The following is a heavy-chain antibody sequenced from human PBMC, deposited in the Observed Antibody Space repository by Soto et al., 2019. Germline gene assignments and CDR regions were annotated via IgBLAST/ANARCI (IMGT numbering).Heavy chain of an antibody. Sequence: EVHLLESGGGLVQPGVSLRLSCAASGFTFSSYTLNWVRRAPGKGLEWVATSSDRRTRNTHYSDSVRGRFNLSRDYSRNILFFQMDRLRADDTALYYCTTWLTAQFDYWGRGTQVTVSS. D-gene: IGHD2-21*02. CDR1: GFTFSSYT. CDR2: SSDRRTRNT. J-gene: IGHJ4*02. CDR3: TTWLTAQFDY. V-gene: IGHV3-23*01.